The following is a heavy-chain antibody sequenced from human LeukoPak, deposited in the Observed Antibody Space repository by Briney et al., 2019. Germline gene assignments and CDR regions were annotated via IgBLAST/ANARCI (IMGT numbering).Heavy chain of an antibody. CDR1: GFTVSSNY. Sequence: GGSLRLSCAASGFTVSSNYMSWVRQAPGKGLEWVSVIYSGGSTYYADSVKGRFTISRDNAKNSLYLQMNSLRAEDTALYYCAKDRGYSCGYGAFDIWGQGTMVTVSS. CDR3: AKDRGYSCGYGAFDI. V-gene: IGHV3-53*05. J-gene: IGHJ3*02. CDR2: IYSGGST. D-gene: IGHD5-18*01.